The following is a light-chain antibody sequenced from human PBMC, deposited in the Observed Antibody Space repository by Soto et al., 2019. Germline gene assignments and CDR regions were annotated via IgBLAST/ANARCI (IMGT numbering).Light chain of an antibody. V-gene: IGLV1-40*01. Sequence: QSVLTQPPSVSGAPGQRVTISCTGSSSNIGANYDVHWYQQRPGTAPKLLIYGNTNRPSGVPDRFSGSKSGTSVSLAITGLQAEDEADYYCQSYDSSLNGIDVFGTGTQLTVL. J-gene: IGLJ1*01. CDR3: QSYDSSLNGIDV. CDR1: SSNIGANYD. CDR2: GNT.